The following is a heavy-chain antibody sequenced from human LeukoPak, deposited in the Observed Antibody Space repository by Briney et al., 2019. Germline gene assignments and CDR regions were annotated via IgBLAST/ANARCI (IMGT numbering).Heavy chain of an antibody. CDR1: GGSIRSSYYY. Sequence: SETLSLTCTVSGGSIRSSYYYWGWIRQPPGKGLEWIGSIYDSGSTYYNPSLKSRVTISVDTSKNQFSLKLSSVTAADTAVYYCAGFHINAIDPWGQGTLVTVSS. CDR2: IYDSGST. CDR3: AGFHINAIDP. V-gene: IGHV4-39*07. J-gene: IGHJ5*02.